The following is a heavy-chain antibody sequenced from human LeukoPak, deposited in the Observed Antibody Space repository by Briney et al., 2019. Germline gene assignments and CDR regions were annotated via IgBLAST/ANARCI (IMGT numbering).Heavy chain of an antibody. Sequence: GGSLRLSCVASGFTFSSQSMNWVRQAPGKGLEWVSSISTRSSYTYYADSVKGRFTISRDNARNSLFLQMNSLRAEDTALYYCAKGANWNFRTADRLDPWGQGTLVTVSS. D-gene: IGHD1-1*01. CDR2: ISTRSSYT. CDR3: AKGANWNFRTADRLDP. J-gene: IGHJ5*02. V-gene: IGHV3-21*04. CDR1: GFTFSSQS.